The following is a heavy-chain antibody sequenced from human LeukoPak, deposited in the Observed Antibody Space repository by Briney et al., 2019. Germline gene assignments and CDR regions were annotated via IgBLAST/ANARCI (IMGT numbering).Heavy chain of an antibody. CDR1: GGTFSSYA. CDR2: IIPIFGTA. Sequence: ASVKVSCKASGGTFSSYAISWVRQAPGQGLEWMGGIIPIFGTANYAQKFQGRVTITTGESTSTAYMELSSLRSEDTAVYYCARRTLTIRTFDIWGQGTMVTVSS. CDR3: ARRTLTIRTFDI. D-gene: IGHD3-3*01. V-gene: IGHV1-69*05. J-gene: IGHJ3*02.